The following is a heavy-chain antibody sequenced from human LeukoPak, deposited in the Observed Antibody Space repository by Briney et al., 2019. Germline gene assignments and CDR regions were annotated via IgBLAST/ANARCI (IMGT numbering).Heavy chain of an antibody. Sequence: GGSLRLSCATSGFTLSTSWMHWVRQAPGKGRVWVSRINTDGNTKDHADSVKGRFTLSRDNDKHTLYLQMNSLRAEDTAVYYCVRDMGLYDKVWGQGTLVTVSS. CDR1: GFTLSTSW. D-gene: IGHD3-16*01. V-gene: IGHV3-74*01. CDR2: INTDGNTK. J-gene: IGHJ4*02. CDR3: VRDMGLYDKV.